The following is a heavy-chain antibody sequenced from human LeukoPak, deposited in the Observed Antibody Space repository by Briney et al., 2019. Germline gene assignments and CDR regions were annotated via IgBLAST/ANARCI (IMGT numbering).Heavy chain of an antibody. CDR2: ISSSSSYI. V-gene: IGHV3-21*01. D-gene: IGHD2-2*01. CDR3: ARESHCSSTSCFHYYYYYGMDV. Sequence: GGSLRLSCAASGFTFSSYSMNWVRQAPGKGLEWVSSISSSSSYIYYADSAKGRFTISRDNAKNSLYLQMNSLRAEDTAVYYCARESHCSSTSCFHYYYYYGMDVWGQGTTVTVSS. CDR1: GFTFSSYS. J-gene: IGHJ6*02.